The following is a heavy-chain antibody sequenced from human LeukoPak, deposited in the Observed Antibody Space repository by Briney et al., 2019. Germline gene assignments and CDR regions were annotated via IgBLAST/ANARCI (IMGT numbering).Heavy chain of an antibody. CDR1: GGSISSSSYY. D-gene: IGHD4-17*01. CDR2: IYYSGST. CDR3: ARRRGDYVRWFDP. Sequence: PSETLSLTCTVSGGSISSSSYYWGWIRQPPGKGLEWIGSIYYSGSTYYNPSLKSRVTISVGTSKNQFSLKLSSVTAADTAVYYCARRRGDYVRWFDPWGQGTLVTVSS. V-gene: IGHV4-39*01. J-gene: IGHJ5*02.